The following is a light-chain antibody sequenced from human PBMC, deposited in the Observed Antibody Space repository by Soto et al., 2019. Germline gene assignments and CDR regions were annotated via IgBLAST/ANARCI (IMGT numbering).Light chain of an antibody. Sequence: QSALAQLHSVSGASGQRVTISCSGTTSNIGADYDVQWYRQLPGTAPKLLIHGNTNRPSGVPDRFSGSKSGTSASLAITGLQSEDEGDYYCQSYDSGLRGYVFGSGTKVTVL. J-gene: IGLJ1*01. CDR1: TSNIGADYD. V-gene: IGLV1-40*01. CDR3: QSYDSGLRGYV. CDR2: GNT.